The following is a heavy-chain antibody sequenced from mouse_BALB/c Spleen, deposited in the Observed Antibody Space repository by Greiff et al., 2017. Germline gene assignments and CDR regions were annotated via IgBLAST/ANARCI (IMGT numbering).Heavy chain of an antibody. Sequence: EVKLLESGGGLVQPGGSMKLSCVASGFTFSSYWMSWVRQSPEKGLEWVAEIRLKSDNYATHYAESVKGKFTISRDDSKSRLYLQMNSLRAEDTGIYYCTAIYYDYDGVAYWGQGTLVTVSA. CDR1: GFTFSSYW. CDR2: IRLKSDNYAT. J-gene: IGHJ3*01. D-gene: IGHD2-4*01. V-gene: IGHV6-3*01. CDR3: TAIYYDYDGVAY.